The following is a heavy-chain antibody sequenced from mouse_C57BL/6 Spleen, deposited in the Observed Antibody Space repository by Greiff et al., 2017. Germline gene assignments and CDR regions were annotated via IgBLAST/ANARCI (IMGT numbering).Heavy chain of an antibody. J-gene: IGHJ1*03. V-gene: IGHV1-39*01. CDR1: GYSFTDYN. CDR2: INPNYGTT. CDR3: ASDYYGSSYYWYFDF. Sequence: LVESGPELVKPGASVKISCKASGYSFTDYNMNWVKQSNGKSLEWIGVINPNYGTTSYNQKFKGKATLTVDQSSSTAYMQLNSLTSEDSAVYYCASDYYGSSYYWYFDFWGTGTTVTVSS. D-gene: IGHD1-1*01.